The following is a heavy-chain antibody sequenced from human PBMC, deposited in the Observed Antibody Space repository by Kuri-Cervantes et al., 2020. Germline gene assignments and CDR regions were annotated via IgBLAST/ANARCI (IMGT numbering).Heavy chain of an antibody. Sequence: ASVKVSCKASGYTFTSYYMHWVRQAPGQGLEWMGIINPSGGSTSYAQKFQGRVTMTRDTSTSTVYMELSSLRSEDTAVYYCARDVKRYSSGRAPFDYWGQGTLVTVSS. CDR2: INPSGGST. CDR1: GYTFTSYY. D-gene: IGHD6-19*01. CDR3: ARDVKRYSSGRAPFDY. V-gene: IGHV1-46*01. J-gene: IGHJ4*02.